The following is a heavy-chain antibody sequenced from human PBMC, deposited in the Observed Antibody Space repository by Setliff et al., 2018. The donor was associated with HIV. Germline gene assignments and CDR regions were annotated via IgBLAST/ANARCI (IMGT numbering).Heavy chain of an antibody. CDR2: INNDTTTT. CDR3: VMFSSSSG. D-gene: IGHD6-6*01. J-gene: IGHJ4*02. V-gene: IGHV3-74*01. Sequence: GGSLSLSCAASGFTFSRYWMHWVRQAPGQGLVWVSGINNDTTTTTYADSVKGRFSISRDNAKNTLYLQMNGLRGEDTAVYYCVMFSSSSGWGQGTQVTVSS. CDR1: GFTFSRYW.